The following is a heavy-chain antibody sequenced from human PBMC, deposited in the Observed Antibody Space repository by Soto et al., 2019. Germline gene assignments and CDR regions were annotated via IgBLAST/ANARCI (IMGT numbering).Heavy chain of an antibody. J-gene: IGHJ6*02. CDR2: IYYSGST. Sequence: PSETLSLTCTVSGGSISSYYWSWIRQPPGKGLEWIGYIYYSGSTNYNPSLKSRVTISVDTSKNQFSLKLSSVTAADTAVYYCAREVTWFGELLSYYGMAVWGQGTTVTVSS. V-gene: IGHV4-59*01. CDR3: AREVTWFGELLSYYGMAV. CDR1: GGSISSYY. D-gene: IGHD3-10*01.